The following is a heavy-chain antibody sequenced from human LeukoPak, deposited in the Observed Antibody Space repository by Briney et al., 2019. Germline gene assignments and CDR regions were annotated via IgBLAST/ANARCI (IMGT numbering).Heavy chain of an antibody. CDR2: ISAYNGNT. V-gene: IGHV1-18*04. Sequence: ASVKVSCKASGYTFTSYGISWVRQAPGQGLXXXXWISAYNGNTNYAQKLQGRVTMTTDTSTSTAYMELRSLRSDDTAVYYCARDDTMVRGAGQLWGQGTLVTVSS. CDR1: GYTFTSYG. D-gene: IGHD3-10*01. J-gene: IGHJ4*02. CDR3: ARDDTMVRGAGQL.